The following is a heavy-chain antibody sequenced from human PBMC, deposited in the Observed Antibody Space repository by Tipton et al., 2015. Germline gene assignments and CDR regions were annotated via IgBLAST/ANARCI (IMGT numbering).Heavy chain of an antibody. V-gene: IGHV4-39*07. CDR3: ARDPSCSGDHCYGRDNGWLDP. CDR2: IYYSGST. CDR1: GGSISSSSYY. J-gene: IGHJ5*02. D-gene: IGHD2-15*01. Sequence: TLSLTCTVSGGSISSSSYYWGWIRQPPGKGLEWIGSIYYSGSTYYNPSLKSRVTISVDTSKNQFSLKLTSVTAADTAAYFCARDPSCSGDHCYGRDNGWLDPWGQGILVAVSS.